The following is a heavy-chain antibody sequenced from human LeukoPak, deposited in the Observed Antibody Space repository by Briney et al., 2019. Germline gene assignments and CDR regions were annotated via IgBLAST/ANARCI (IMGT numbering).Heavy chain of an antibody. V-gene: IGHV3-30*04. CDR2: ISYDGSNK. J-gene: IGHJ4*02. Sequence: GGSLRLSCAASGFTFSSYAMHWVRQAPGKGLEWVAVISYDGSNKYYADSVEGRFTISRDNSKNTLYLQMNRLRAEDTAVYYCAKRISSGWSYYFDYWGQGTLVTVSS. CDR1: GFTFSSYA. D-gene: IGHD6-19*01. CDR3: AKRISSGWSYYFDY.